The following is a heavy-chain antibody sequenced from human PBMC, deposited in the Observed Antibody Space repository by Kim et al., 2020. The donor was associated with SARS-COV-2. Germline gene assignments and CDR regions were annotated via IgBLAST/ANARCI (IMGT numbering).Heavy chain of an antibody. CDR2: INHSGST. J-gene: IGHJ4*02. CDR1: GGSFSGYY. V-gene: IGHV4-34*01. D-gene: IGHD3-22*01. CDR3: ARGRRVTMIVVVFVGGYYFDC. Sequence: SETLSLTCAVYGGSFSGYYWSWIRQPPGKGLEWIGEINHSGSTNYNPSLKSRVTISVDTSKNQFSLKLSSVTAADTAVYYCARGRRVTMIVVVFVGGYYFDCWGQGTLVTVSS.